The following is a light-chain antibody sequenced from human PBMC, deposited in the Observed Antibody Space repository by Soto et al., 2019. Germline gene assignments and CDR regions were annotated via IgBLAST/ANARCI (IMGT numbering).Light chain of an antibody. CDR2: DAS. V-gene: IGKV3-20*01. CDR3: QQCATSPLT. Sequence: EIVLTQSLGTLSLSPGERATLSCRASQSVSNNYLAWYQQKPGQAPRLLIDDASNRATGIPDRFSGSGSGTDFTLTISRLEPEDIAVYYCQQCATSPLTFGQGTKVEIK. CDR1: QSVSNNY. J-gene: IGKJ1*01.